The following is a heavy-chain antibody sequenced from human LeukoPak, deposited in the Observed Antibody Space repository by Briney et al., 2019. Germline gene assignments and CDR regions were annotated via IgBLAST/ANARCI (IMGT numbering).Heavy chain of an antibody. V-gene: IGHV3-64D*09. CDR2: ISTNGGGT. Sequence: GGSLRLSCAASGFTFSSYAMHWVRQAPGKGLEYVLGISTNGGGTYYADSVKDRFTITRDNSKNTLYLQMSSLRAEDTAVYYCVKGGSYSSSSDLDPWGQGTLVTVSS. CDR1: GFTFSSYA. CDR3: VKGGSYSSSSDLDP. J-gene: IGHJ5*02. D-gene: IGHD6-6*01.